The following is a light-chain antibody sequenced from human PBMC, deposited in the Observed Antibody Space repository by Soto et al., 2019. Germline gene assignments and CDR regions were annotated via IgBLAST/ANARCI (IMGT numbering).Light chain of an antibody. Sequence: DIQMTQSPSSLSASVGDRVTITCQASQDISNYLNLYQQKPGKAPKLLIYGASNLETGVPSRFSGSGSGTDFTFTISSLQPEDIATYYCQQYDNLPLFTFGPGTKVDIK. CDR3: QQYDNLPLFT. J-gene: IGKJ3*01. V-gene: IGKV1-33*01. CDR2: GAS. CDR1: QDISNY.